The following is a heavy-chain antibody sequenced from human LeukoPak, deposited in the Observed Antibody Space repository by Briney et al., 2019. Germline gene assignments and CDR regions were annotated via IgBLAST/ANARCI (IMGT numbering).Heavy chain of an antibody. J-gene: IGHJ3*02. CDR3: ARDRSGSYFHDAFDI. CDR1: GGSISSYY. CDR2: IYYSGST. D-gene: IGHD1-26*01. Sequence: SETLSLTCTVSGGSISSYYWSWIRQPPGKGLEWIGYIYYSGSTNYNPSLKSRATISVDTSKNQFSLKLTSVTAADTAVYYCARDRSGSYFHDAFDIWGQGTMVTVSS. V-gene: IGHV4-59*01.